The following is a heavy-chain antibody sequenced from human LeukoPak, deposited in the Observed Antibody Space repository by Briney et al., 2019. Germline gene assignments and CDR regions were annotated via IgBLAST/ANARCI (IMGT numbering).Heavy chain of an antibody. CDR2: ITSGGRT. D-gene: IGHD4-17*01. CDR3: AREGTTGHGINDQGLDH. V-gene: IGHV3-66*01. Sequence: GGSLRLSCAASGFTVSSNYMSWVRQPAGRGLEWVSVITSGGRTEYAGSVKGRFTISRDISKNTLYLQLNSLRADDTAVYYCAREGTTGHGINDQGLDHWGQGTLVTVSS. CDR1: GFTVSSNY. J-gene: IGHJ4*02.